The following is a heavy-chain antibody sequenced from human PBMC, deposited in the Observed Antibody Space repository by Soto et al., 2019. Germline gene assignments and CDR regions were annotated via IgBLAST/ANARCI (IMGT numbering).Heavy chain of an antibody. D-gene: IGHD2-15*01. Sequence: GGSLRLSCAASGFIFSSYGMHWVRQAPGKGLEWVAVIWFDGSNKYYADSLKGRFTISRDNSKNTLYLQMNSLRTEDTAVYFCARDEGQYCSGGSCYSGWFDPWGQGTLVTVSS. V-gene: IGHV3-33*01. CDR3: ARDEGQYCSGGSCYSGWFDP. CDR1: GFIFSSYG. CDR2: IWFDGSNK. J-gene: IGHJ5*02.